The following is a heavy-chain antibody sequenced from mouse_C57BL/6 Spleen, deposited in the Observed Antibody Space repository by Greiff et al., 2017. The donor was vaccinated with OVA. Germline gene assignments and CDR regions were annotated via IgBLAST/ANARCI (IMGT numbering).Heavy chain of an antibody. J-gene: IGHJ2*01. CDR3: AREITTVVDY. CDR2: ISDGGSYT. CDR1: GFTFSSYA. Sequence: EVKVEESGGGLVKPGGSLKLSCAASGFTFSSYAMSWVRQTPEKRLEWVATISDGGSYTYYPDNVKGRFTISRDNAKNNLYLQMSHLKSEDTAMYYCAREITTVVDYWGQGTTLTVSS. V-gene: IGHV5-4*01. D-gene: IGHD1-1*01.